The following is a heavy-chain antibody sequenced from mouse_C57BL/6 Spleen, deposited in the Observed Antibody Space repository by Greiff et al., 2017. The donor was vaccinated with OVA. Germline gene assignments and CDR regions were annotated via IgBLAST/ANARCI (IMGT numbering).Heavy chain of an antibody. CDR1: GYTFTDYN. D-gene: IGHD1-1*01. CDR2: INPNNGGT. J-gene: IGHJ1*03. CDR3: ARAIYYYGSSYWYFDV. Sequence: EVQLQQSGPELVKPGASVKMSCKASGYTFTDYNMHWVKQSHGKSLEWIGYINPNNGGTSYNQKFKGKATLTVNKSSSTAYMELRSLTSEDSAVYYCARAIYYYGSSYWYFDVWGTGTTVTVSS. V-gene: IGHV1-22*01.